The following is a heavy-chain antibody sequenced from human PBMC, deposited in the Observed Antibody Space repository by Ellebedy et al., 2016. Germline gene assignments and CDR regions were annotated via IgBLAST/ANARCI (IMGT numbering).Heavy chain of an antibody. D-gene: IGHD2-15*01. Sequence: GGSLRLSCAASGFTFSSYAMSWVRQAPGKGLEWVSAISGSGGSTYYADSVKGRFTISRDNSKNTLYLQMNSLRAEDTAVYYCAMESVVVVVAAIPTYFDYWGQGTLVTVSS. J-gene: IGHJ4*02. CDR3: AMESVVVVVAAIPTYFDY. CDR1: GFTFSSYA. CDR2: ISGSGGST. V-gene: IGHV3-23*01.